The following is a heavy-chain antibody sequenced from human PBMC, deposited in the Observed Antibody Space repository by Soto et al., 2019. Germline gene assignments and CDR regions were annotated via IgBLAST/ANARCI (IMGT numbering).Heavy chain of an antibody. CDR2: ISSSSSYI. J-gene: IGHJ4*02. D-gene: IGHD3-9*01. Sequence: GGSLRLSCAASGFTFSSYSMNWVRQAPGKGLEWVSSISSSSSYIYYADSVKGRFTISRDNAKNSLYLQMNSLRAEDTAVYYCTSGRGYNILTGYYPYFDYWGQGTLVTVSS. V-gene: IGHV3-21*01. CDR3: TSGRGYNILTGYYPYFDY. CDR1: GFTFSSYS.